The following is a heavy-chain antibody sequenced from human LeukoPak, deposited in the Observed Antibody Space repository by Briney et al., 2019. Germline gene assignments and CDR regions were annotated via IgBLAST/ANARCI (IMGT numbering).Heavy chain of an antibody. D-gene: IGHD2-2*01. CDR1: GYSFTSYW. CDR2: IYPGDTTT. J-gene: IGHJ4*02. V-gene: IGHV5-51*01. CDR3: ARGGYQLLPYFYY. Sequence: GESLKISCNGSGYSFTSYWIGWVRQMTGKGLEWMGIIYPGDTTTRYRPSIQGEVTISADKSISIAYLQRSSLKASETAMYCGARGGYQLLPYFYYWGQGTLVTVSS.